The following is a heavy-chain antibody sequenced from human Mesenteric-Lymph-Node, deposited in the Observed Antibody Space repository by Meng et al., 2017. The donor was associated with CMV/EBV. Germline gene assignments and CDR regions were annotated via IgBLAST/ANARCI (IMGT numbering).Heavy chain of an antibody. CDR1: GGSISSSSYY. D-gene: IGHD1-26*01. Sequence: SETLSLTCTVSGGSISSSSYYWGWIRQPPGKGLEWIGSIYYSGSTYYNPSLKSRVTISVDTSKNQFSLKLSSVTAADTAVYYCARDGAGARISGYYYGMDVWGQGTTVTVSS. V-gene: IGHV4-39*02. CDR3: ARDGAGARISGYYYGMDV. J-gene: IGHJ6*02. CDR2: IYYSGST.